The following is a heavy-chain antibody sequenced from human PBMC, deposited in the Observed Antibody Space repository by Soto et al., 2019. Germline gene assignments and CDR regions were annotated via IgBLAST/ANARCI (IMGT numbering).Heavy chain of an antibody. Sequence: QPWWSLRLSCSASVFTFGDYWMTWFRQAPGKGLEWVANLKRDGRERYYVDSVKGRFSVSRDNAKNSLYLQMNNLRPEDTAVYYCARDVYEILGRVVRRLDSWGQGTLVTVSS. CDR1: VFTFGDYW. J-gene: IGHJ4*02. CDR2: LKRDGRER. V-gene: IGHV3-7*03. CDR3: ARDVYEILGRVVRRLDS. D-gene: IGHD2-8*01.